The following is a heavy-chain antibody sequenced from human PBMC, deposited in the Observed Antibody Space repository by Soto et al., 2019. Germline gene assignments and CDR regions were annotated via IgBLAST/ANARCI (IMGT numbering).Heavy chain of an antibody. CDR3: ATSNYGERD. D-gene: IGHD3-10*01. CDR1: GFTLSEYG. V-gene: IGHV3-23*01. J-gene: IGHJ4*02. CDR2: VSGSGDST. Sequence: ELQVLESGGGLVQPGGSLRLTCAASGFTLSEYGTSWVRQAPGKGLEWVSVVSGSGDSTYYTDSVKGRFTISRDSSKNTVCLQRNSLRAEDTAGYYCATSNYGERDWGQGTLVTVPS.